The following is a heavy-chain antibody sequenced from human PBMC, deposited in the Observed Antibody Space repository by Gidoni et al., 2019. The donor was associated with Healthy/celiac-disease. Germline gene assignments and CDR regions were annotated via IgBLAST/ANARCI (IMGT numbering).Heavy chain of an antibody. CDR3: ARVTDGYNYYFDY. CDR2: IYYSGST. D-gene: IGHD5-12*01. V-gene: IGHV4-31*03. Sequence: QVQLQESGPGLAKPSQTLPLTCTVFRGSISSGGYYWSLISQHPGKGLEWIGYIYYSGSTYYSPSLKSRVTISVDTSKNQFSLKLSSVTAADTAVYYCARVTDGYNYYFDYWGQGTLVTVSS. CDR1: RGSISSGGYY. J-gene: IGHJ4*02.